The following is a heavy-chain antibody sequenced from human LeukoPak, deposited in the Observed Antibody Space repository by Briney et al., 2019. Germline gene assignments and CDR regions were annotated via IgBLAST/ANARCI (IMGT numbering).Heavy chain of an antibody. D-gene: IGHD2-15*01. Sequence: SETLSLTCTVSGYSLSSGYYWGWIRQPPGKGLEWIGSIYHRGSTYYNPSLKSRVTISVDASKNQFSLKLSSVTAADTAVYYCARVGLIRGSCSGDRCYSADYWGQGTLVTVSS. CDR2: IYHRGST. V-gene: IGHV4-38-2*02. CDR1: GYSLSSGYY. CDR3: ARVGLIRGSCSGDRCYSADY. J-gene: IGHJ4*02.